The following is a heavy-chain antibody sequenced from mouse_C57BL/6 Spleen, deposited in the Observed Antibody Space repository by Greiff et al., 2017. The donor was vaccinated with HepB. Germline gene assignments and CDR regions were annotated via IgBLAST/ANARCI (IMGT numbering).Heavy chain of an antibody. Sequence: QVQLQQSGAELVRPGASVTLSCKASGYTFTDYEMHWVKQTPVHGLEWIGAIDPETGGTAYNQKFKGKAILTAYKSSSTAYMELRSLTSEDSAVYYCTRRYDGYRFAYWGQGTLVTVSA. CDR3: TRRYDGYRFAY. CDR2: IDPETGGT. J-gene: IGHJ3*01. D-gene: IGHD2-3*01. V-gene: IGHV1-15*01. CDR1: GYTFTDYE.